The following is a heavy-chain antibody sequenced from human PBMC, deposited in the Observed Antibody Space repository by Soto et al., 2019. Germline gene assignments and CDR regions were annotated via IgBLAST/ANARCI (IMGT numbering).Heavy chain of an antibody. CDR3: AKDLENSSSSWYWFDP. D-gene: IGHD6-13*01. V-gene: IGHV3-23*01. CDR2: ISGSGGST. J-gene: IGHJ5*02. CDR1: GFTFSSYA. Sequence: GGSLRLSCAASGFTFSSYAMSWVRQAPGKGLEWVSAISGSGGSTYYADSVKGRFTISRDNSKNTLYLQMNSLRAEDTAVYYCAKDLENSSSSWYWFDPWGQGTLVTVSS.